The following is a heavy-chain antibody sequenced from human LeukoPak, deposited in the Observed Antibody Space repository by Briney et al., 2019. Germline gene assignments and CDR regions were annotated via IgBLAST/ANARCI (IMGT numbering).Heavy chain of an antibody. CDR1: GFPFRTYA. Sequence: GGSLRLSCVAAGFPFRTYAMTWVRQAPGKGLEWVSAIGGDGANTYYADSGKGRFTISRDNSNNTLYLHMNSLRADDTAIYYCAKDGRSGFYPGFVHWGRGTLVTVSS. V-gene: IGHV3-23*01. CDR2: IGGDGANT. CDR3: AKDGRSGFYPGFVH. J-gene: IGHJ4*02. D-gene: IGHD3-3*01.